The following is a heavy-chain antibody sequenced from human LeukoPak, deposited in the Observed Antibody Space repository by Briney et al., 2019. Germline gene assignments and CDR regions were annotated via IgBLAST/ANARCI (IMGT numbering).Heavy chain of an antibody. CDR2: IYWDDDK. CDR1: GFSLSTSGVG. J-gene: IGHJ4*02. D-gene: IGHD5-18*01. Sequence: EPGPTLVKPTQTLTLTCTFSGFSLSTSGVGVGWIRQPPGKALERLALIYWDDDKRYKPSLKSRLTISEDTPKNQVVLTMTNMNPVDTATYYCAPSWAPDTAMAASFDYWGQGTLATASS. V-gene: IGHV2-5*02. CDR3: APSWAPDTAMAASFDY.